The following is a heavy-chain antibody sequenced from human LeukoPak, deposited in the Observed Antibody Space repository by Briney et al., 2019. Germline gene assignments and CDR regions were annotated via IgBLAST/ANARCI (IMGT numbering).Heavy chain of an antibody. J-gene: IGHJ5*02. D-gene: IGHD2-2*01. V-gene: IGHV1-18*01. Sequence: ASVKVSCKASGYTFTSYAISWVRQAPGQGLEWMGWISADNGNTDYAQRFHGRGTMTTDTSTSTAYRELRSLRSDVTAVYYCARLCSIRGCLRDWFDPWGQGTLVTVSS. CDR3: ARLCSIRGCLRDWFDP. CDR1: GYTFTSYA. CDR2: ISADNGNT.